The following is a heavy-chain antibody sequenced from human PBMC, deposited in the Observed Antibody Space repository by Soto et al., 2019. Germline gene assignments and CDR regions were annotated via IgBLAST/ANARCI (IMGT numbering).Heavy chain of an antibody. V-gene: IGHV1-69*14. D-gene: IGHD5-12*01. CDR3: ARDLGSGYDPGDY. Sequence: QVQLVQSGAEVKKPGSSVKVSCKTSGDIFSGYSISWVRQAPGQGLEWMGGIIPIFGTTNYAQRFHGRVTITADKSTSTVYMELYSLKSEDTAEYYCARDLGSGYDPGDYWGQGTLVTVSS. CDR2: IIPIFGTT. CDR1: GDIFSGYS. J-gene: IGHJ4*02.